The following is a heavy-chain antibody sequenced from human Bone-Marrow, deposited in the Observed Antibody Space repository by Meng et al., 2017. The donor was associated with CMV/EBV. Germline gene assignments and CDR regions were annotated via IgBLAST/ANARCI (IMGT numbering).Heavy chain of an antibody. CDR3: ARESRAFDI. CDR2: ISYDGSNK. Sequence: GESLKISCAASGFTFSSYAMHWVRQAPGKGLEWVAVISYDGSNKYYADSVKGRFTNSRDNSKNTLYLQMNSLRAEDTAVYYCARESRAFDIWGQGTMVTVSS. V-gene: IGHV3-30-3*01. CDR1: GFTFSSYA. J-gene: IGHJ3*02.